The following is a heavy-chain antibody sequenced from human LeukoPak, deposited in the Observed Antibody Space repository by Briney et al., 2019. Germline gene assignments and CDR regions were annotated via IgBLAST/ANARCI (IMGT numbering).Heavy chain of an antibody. Sequence: SVKVSCKASGGTFSSYAISWVRQAPGQGLEWMGGIIPIFGTANYAQKFQGRVTITTDESTSTAYTELSSMRSEDTAVYYCARAQQLERPVGAFDIWGQGTMVTVSS. CDR2: IIPIFGTA. CDR3: ARAQQLERPVGAFDI. D-gene: IGHD1-1*01. CDR1: GGTFSSYA. V-gene: IGHV1-69*05. J-gene: IGHJ3*02.